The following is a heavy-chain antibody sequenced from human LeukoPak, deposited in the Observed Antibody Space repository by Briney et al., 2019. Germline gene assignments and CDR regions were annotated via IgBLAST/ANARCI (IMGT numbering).Heavy chain of an antibody. CDR1: GGSISSSSYY. CDR2: IYYSGST. CDR3: ARGGFLVQNHFDP. J-gene: IGHJ5*02. V-gene: IGHV4-39*01. D-gene: IGHD3-3*01. Sequence: SETLSLTCTVSGGSISSSSYYWGWIRQPPGKGLEWIGSIYYSGSTYYNPSLKSRVTISVDTSKNQFSLKLSSVTAADTAVYYCARGGFLVQNHFDPWGQGTLVTVSS.